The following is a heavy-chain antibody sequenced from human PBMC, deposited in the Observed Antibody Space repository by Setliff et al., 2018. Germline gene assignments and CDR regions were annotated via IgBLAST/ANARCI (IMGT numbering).Heavy chain of an antibody. Sequence: SETLSLTCSVSGGIIYDHWWTWIRQPAGAGLEWIGRIYSDGSADYNPSLRSRVTISVDKSKNQFFFKLTSMTAADTALYFCARERQGGFLEWTPFDSWGQGVVVTVSS. CDR2: IYSDGSA. D-gene: IGHD3-3*01. J-gene: IGHJ4*02. CDR1: GGIIYDHW. V-gene: IGHV4-4*07. CDR3: ARERQGGFLEWTPFDS.